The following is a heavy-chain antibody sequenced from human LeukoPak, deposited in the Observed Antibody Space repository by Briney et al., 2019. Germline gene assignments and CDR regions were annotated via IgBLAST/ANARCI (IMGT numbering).Heavy chain of an antibody. CDR1: GYTFTAYY. D-gene: IGHD5-12*01. V-gene: IGHV1-2*06. CDR2: INSNSAGT. CDR3: AVQTIVANTKGDAFDI. J-gene: IGHJ3*02. Sequence: ASVKVSCKASGYTFTAYYIHWVRQAPGQGLEWVGRINSNSAGTNYAQKFRGRVTMTRDTSISTVSMEMSSLRSDDKAVYYCAVQTIVANTKGDAFDIWGQGTMVIVSS.